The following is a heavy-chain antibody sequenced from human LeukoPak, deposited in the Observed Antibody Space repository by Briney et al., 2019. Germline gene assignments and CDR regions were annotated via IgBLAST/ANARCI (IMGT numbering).Heavy chain of an antibody. V-gene: IGHV3-23*01. J-gene: IGHJ4*02. CDR2: ITDSGGDT. D-gene: IGHD1-26*01. Sequence: QAGGSLRLSCAASGFTFSSYAMSWVRQAPGKGLEWVSAITDSGGDTYYADSVKGRFTISRDNSKNTLYLQMNSLRAEDTAVYYCASWELREVYWGQGTLVTVSS. CDR1: GFTFSSYA. CDR3: ASWELREVY.